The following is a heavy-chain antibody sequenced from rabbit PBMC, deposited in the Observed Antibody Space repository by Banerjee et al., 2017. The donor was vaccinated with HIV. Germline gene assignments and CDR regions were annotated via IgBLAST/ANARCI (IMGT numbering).Heavy chain of an antibody. D-gene: IGHD4-1*01. CDR3: ARDLAGVIGWNFGL. CDR2: IYAGGSGNT. Sequence: QEQLEESGGDLVKPEGSLTLTCTASGFSFSYKYVMCWVRQAPGKGLEWIACIYAGGSGNTYYASWAKGRFTISKTSSTTVTLQMTSLTAADTATYFCARDLAGVIGWNFGLWGQGTLVTVS. CDR1: GFSFSYKYV. V-gene: IGHV1S45*01. J-gene: IGHJ3*01.